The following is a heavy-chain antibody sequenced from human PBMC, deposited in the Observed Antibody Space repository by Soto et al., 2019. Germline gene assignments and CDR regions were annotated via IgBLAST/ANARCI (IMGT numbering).Heavy chain of an antibody. CDR3: ASEIDGCYGMDV. V-gene: IGHV1-69*12. D-gene: IGHD2-2*03. J-gene: IGHJ6*02. Sequence: QVQLVQSGAEVKKPGSSVKVSCKASGGTFSTDSISWVRQAPGQGLEWMGGIIPMFGTANNAQKFQGRVKITADESTSTAYMELSSLRSEDTAVYFCASEIDGCYGMDVWGQGTTVTVAS. CDR2: IIPMFGTA. CDR1: GGTFSTDS.